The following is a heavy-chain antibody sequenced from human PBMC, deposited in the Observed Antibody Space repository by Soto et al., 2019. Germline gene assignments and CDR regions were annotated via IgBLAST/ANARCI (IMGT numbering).Heavy chain of an antibody. CDR3: AGGSSSKIDY. D-gene: IGHD6-13*01. CDR2: INSDGSST. Sequence: GGSLRLSCAASGFTFSTYWMHWVRQAPGKGLVWVSRINSDGSSTSYADSVKGRFTISRDNAKNTLYVQMNSLRAEDTAVYYCAGGSSSKIDYWGQGTLVTVSS. J-gene: IGHJ4*02. V-gene: IGHV3-74*01. CDR1: GFTFSTYW.